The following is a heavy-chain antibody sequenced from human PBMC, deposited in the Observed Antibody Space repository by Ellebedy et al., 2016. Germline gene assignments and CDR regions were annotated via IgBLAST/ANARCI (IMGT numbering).Heavy chain of an antibody. CDR1: GFTFSSYW. Sequence: GESLKISXAASGFTFSSYWMHWVRQAPGKGLVWVSRINSDGSSTSYADSVKGRFTISRDNAKNTLYLQMNSLRAEDMAVYYCARNMGVRGPHYYNGMDVWGQGTTVTVSS. D-gene: IGHD3-10*01. J-gene: IGHJ6*02. CDR2: INSDGSST. V-gene: IGHV3-74*01. CDR3: ARNMGVRGPHYYNGMDV.